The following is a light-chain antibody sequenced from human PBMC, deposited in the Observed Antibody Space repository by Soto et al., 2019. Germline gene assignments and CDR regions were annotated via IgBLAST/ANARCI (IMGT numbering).Light chain of an antibody. CDR3: LQDHTSPLT. Sequence: IQMTQSPSTLSASVGDGVTITCRASQGIRNDLGWYQQKPGKAPKLLIYSASGLQSGVPSRFSGSGSGTDFTLTISSLQPEDFATYFCLQDHTSPLTFGQGTKVDIK. J-gene: IGKJ1*01. V-gene: IGKV1-6*01. CDR2: SAS. CDR1: QGIRND.